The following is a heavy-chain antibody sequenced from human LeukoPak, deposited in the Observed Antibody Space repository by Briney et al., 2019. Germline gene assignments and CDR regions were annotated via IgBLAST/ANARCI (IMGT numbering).Heavy chain of an antibody. Sequence: GGSLRLSCAASGFTFSSYAMSWVRQAPGKGLEWVSAISGSGGSTYYADSAKGRFTICRDNSKNTLYLQMNSLRAEDTAVYYCAKDQVINGWPTNTEYCGQGTLVSVSS. CDR1: GFTFSSYA. V-gene: IGHV3-23*01. CDR2: ISGSGGST. CDR3: AKDQVINGWPTNTEY. J-gene: IGHJ4*02. D-gene: IGHD6-19*01.